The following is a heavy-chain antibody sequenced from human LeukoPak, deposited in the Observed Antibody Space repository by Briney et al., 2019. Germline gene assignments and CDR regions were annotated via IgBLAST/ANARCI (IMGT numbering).Heavy chain of an antibody. CDR2: IYHRGGT. D-gene: IGHD3-22*01. CDR3: VRAEYYYESSGAYFFDY. J-gene: IGHJ4*02. V-gene: IGHV4-59*01. CDR1: GLXISNYY. Sequence: SETLSLSCIVSGLXISNYYCSWIRQPPGKGLEWIGYIYHRGGTNYDPSLKSRVTISVDTSKNQFSLKLTSVTAADTAVYYCVRAEYYYESSGAYFFDYWGQGMLVTVSS.